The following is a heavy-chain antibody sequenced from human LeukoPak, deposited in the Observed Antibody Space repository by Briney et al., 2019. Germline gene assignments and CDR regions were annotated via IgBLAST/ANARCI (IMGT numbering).Heavy chain of an antibody. J-gene: IGHJ5*02. D-gene: IGHD1-1*01. CDR2: TYYRSKWYN. V-gene: IGHV6-1*01. CDR3: AKDQLGPGGLANWFDP. Sequence: SQTLSLTCAISGDSVSSKTAAWNWIRQSPSRGLEWLGRTYYRSKWYNDYAISVESRTTINPDTSKNQFSLQLKSVTPEDTAIYYCAKDQLGPGGLANWFDPWGQGTLVTVSS. CDR1: GDSVSSKTAA.